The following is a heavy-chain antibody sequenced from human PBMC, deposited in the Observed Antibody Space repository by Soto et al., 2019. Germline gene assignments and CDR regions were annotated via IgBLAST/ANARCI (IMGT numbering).Heavy chain of an antibody. CDR1: GFTFSSYS. Sequence: PGGSLRLSCAASGFTFSSYSMNWVRQAPGKGLEWVSSISSSSSYIYYADSVKGRFTISRDNAKNSLYLQMNSLRAEDTAVYYCARDGRIVVVATYGMEVWGQGTTVTVSS. J-gene: IGHJ6*02. V-gene: IGHV3-21*01. CDR2: ISSSSSYI. CDR3: ARDGRIVVVATYGMEV. D-gene: IGHD2-15*01.